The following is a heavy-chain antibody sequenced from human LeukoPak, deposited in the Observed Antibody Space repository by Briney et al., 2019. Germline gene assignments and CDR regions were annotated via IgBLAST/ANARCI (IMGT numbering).Heavy chain of an antibody. Sequence: PSETLSLTCAVYGGSFSGYYWSWIRQPPGKGLEWIGEINHSGSTNYNPSLKSRVTISVDTSKNQFSLKLSSVTATDTAVYYCASTGFDPWGQGTLVTVSS. CDR2: INHSGST. CDR3: ASTGFDP. V-gene: IGHV4-34*01. CDR1: GGSFSGYY. J-gene: IGHJ5*02.